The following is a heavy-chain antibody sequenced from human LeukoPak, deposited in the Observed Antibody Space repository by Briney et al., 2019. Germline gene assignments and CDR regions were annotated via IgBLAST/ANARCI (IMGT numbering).Heavy chain of an antibody. CDR3: ARDYYENIAHSHMLPF. D-gene: IGHD1-26*01. V-gene: IGHV3-7*03. J-gene: IGHJ4*02. Sequence: GGSLRLSCAASGFTFSSYWMTWVRQAPGKGLEWVANIKQDGGESYYVDSVKGRFTISRENAKNSPYLQMNNLRAEDTAVYYCARDYYENIAHSHMLPFWGQGTLVTVSS. CDR2: IKQDGGES. CDR1: GFTFSSYW.